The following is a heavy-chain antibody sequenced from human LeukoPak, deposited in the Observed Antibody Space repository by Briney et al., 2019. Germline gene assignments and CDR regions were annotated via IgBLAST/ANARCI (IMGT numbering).Heavy chain of an antibody. CDR1: GFTFSSYA. CDR3: AKAAVDTSYFDY. D-gene: IGHD5-18*01. CDR2: VSGGGYTT. Sequence: PGGSLRLSCAVSGFTFSSYAMSWVRQAPGKGLEWVSTVSGGGYTTYYADSVKGRVTISRDNFRNTLYLQMNRLMLEDTAVYFCAKAAVDTSYFDYWGQGTLVTVSS. V-gene: IGHV3-23*01. J-gene: IGHJ4*02.